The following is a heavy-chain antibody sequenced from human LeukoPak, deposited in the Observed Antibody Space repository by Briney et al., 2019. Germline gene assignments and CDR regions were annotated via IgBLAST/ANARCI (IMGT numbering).Heavy chain of an antibody. CDR1: GYTFTSYG. Sequence: VKVSCKASGYTFTSYGISWVRQGPGQGLEGMGWISAYNGNTNYAQKLQGRVTMTTDTSTSTAYMELRSLRSDDTAVYYCARVTSLYYYDSSGYESDYWGQGTLVTVSS. V-gene: IGHV1-18*01. D-gene: IGHD3-22*01. CDR3: ARVTSLYYYDSSGYESDY. J-gene: IGHJ4*02. CDR2: ISAYNGNT.